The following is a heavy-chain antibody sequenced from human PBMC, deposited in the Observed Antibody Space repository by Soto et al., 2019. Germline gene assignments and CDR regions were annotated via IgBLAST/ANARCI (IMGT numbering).Heavy chain of an antibody. CDR1: GFTFSSYG. Sequence: GGSLRLSCAASGFTFSSYGMHWVRQAPGKGLEWVAVISYDGSNKYYADSVKGRFTISRDNSKNTLYLQMNSLRAEDTAVYYCAKERTGDLYGDYDLGDYYYGMDVWGQGTTVTVSS. D-gene: IGHD4-17*01. CDR2: ISYDGSNK. V-gene: IGHV3-30*18. CDR3: AKERTGDLYGDYDLGDYYYGMDV. J-gene: IGHJ6*02.